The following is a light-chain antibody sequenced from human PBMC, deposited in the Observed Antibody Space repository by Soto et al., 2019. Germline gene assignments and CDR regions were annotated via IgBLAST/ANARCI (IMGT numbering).Light chain of an antibody. CDR2: KAS. CDR1: QRISDW. V-gene: IGKV1-5*03. Sequence: DIQMTQSPSTLSASIGDRVTITCRASQRISDWLAWHQQKPGKAPKLLIYKASSLESGVPSRFSGSGSGTEFTLTISSLQPDDFATYYCKQYQTYWTFGQGTKVEIK. J-gene: IGKJ1*01. CDR3: KQYQTYWT.